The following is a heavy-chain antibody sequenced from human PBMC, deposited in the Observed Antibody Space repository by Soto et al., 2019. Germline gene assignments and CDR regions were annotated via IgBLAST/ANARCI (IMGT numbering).Heavy chain of an antibody. CDR2: INPNSGGT. Sequence: GASVKVSCKASGYTFTGYYMHWVRQAPGQGLEWMGWINPNSGGTNYAQKFQGWVTMTRDTSISTAYMELSRLRSDDTAVYYCARDRWYYYGSGSLNQDAFDIWGQETRVTVSS. J-gene: IGHJ3*02. D-gene: IGHD3-10*01. CDR3: ARDRWYYYGSGSLNQDAFDI. CDR1: GYTFTGYY. V-gene: IGHV1-2*04.